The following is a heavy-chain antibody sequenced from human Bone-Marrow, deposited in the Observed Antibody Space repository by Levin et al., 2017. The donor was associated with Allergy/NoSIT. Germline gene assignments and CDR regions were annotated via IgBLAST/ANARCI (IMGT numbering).Heavy chain of an antibody. CDR3: ARGGIAVAGMTPPVGGDYYGMDV. CDR2: IYYSGST. V-gene: IGHV4-59*01. CDR1: GGSISSYY. D-gene: IGHD6-19*01. J-gene: IGHJ6*02. Sequence: SETLSLTCTVSGGSISSYYWSWIRQPPGKGLEWIGYIYYSGSTNYNPSLKSRVTISVDTSKNQFSLKLSSVTAADAAVYYCARGGIAVAGMTPPVGGDYYGMDVWGQGTTVTVSS.